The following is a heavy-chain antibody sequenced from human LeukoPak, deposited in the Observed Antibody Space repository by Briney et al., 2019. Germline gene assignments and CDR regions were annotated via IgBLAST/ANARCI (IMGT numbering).Heavy chain of an antibody. CDR1: GGTFSNYA. J-gene: IGHJ4*02. CDR3: ARGGRAYYDSSGY. CDR2: IIPIFGTA. Sequence: SVKVSCEASGGTFSNYAISWVRQAPGQGLEWMGGIIPIFGTANYAQKFQGRVTITADESTSTAYMELSSLRSEDTAVYYCARGGRAYYDSSGYWGQGTLVTVSS. D-gene: IGHD3-22*01. V-gene: IGHV1-69*01.